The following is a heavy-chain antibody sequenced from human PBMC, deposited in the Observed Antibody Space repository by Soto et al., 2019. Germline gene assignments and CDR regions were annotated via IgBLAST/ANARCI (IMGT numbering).Heavy chain of an antibody. V-gene: IGHV1-18*04. CDR2: ISTKLGNI. CDR3: ARGGDYGDWGYLDA. D-gene: IGHD4-17*01. J-gene: IGHJ5*02. CDR1: GYSFTSFG. Sequence: VQLVQSGGEVKKPGASVKVSCKASGYSFTSFGITWVRQAPGQGLEWMAWISTKLGNINYAPKFQGRVTVPTDTSTGTANMEVRSLRSDDTALYSCARGGDYGDWGYLDAWGQGTLVTVPS.